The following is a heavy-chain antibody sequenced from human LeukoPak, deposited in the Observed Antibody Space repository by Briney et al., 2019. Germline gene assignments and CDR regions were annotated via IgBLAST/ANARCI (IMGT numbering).Heavy chain of an antibody. J-gene: IGHJ4*02. V-gene: IGHV1-18*01. CDR1: GYTFTSYG. CDR3: ASTHYYDSSGYTEFDY. CDR2: ISAYNGNT. D-gene: IGHD3-22*01. Sequence: ASVKVSCKASGYTFTSYGISWVRQAPGQGLEWMGRISAYNGNTNYAQKLQGRVTMTTDTSTSTAYMELRSLRSDDTAVYYCASTHYYDSSGYTEFDYWGQGTLVTVSS.